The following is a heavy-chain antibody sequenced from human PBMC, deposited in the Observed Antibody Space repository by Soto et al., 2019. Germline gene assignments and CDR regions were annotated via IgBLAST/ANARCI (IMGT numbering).Heavy chain of an antibody. V-gene: IGHV1-46*01. CDR3: ARGGHVVVVTAAFDY. J-gene: IGHJ4*02. CDR1: GDTFTDYY. D-gene: IGHD2-21*02. CDR2: VNHSGGHT. Sequence: QVQLMQSGDEVKKPGAYVKVSCKASGDTFTDYYIHWVRQAHGQGLEWMGTVNHSGGHTTYAQHFLGRVTMTRDTSTSTLYMELTSLTSDDTAIYYCARGGHVVVVTAAFDYWGQGTLVTVSS.